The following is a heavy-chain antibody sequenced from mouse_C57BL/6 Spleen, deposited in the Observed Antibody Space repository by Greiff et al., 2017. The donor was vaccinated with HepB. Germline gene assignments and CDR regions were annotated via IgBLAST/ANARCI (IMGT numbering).Heavy chain of an antibody. J-gene: IGHJ4*01. CDR3: ARGGPLLGAMDY. CDR2: ISYDGSN. Sequence: EVKLQESGPGLVKPSQSLSLTCSVTGYSITSGYYWNWIRQFPGNKLEWMGYISYDGSNNYNPSLKNRISITRDTSKNQFFLKLNSVTTEDTATYYCARGGPLLGAMDYWGQGTSVTVS. CDR1: GYSITSGYY. D-gene: IGHD3-3*01. V-gene: IGHV3-6*01.